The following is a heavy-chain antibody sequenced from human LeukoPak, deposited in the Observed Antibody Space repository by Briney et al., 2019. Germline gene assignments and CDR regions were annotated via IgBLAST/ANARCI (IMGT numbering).Heavy chain of an antibody. V-gene: IGHV3-30*04. J-gene: IGHJ4*02. CDR3: AKRGSCTSTSCLPTAFDY. CDR2: ISDDGSNK. D-gene: IGHD2-2*01. CDR1: GFNCSTYA. Sequence: GGSLRLSCVASGFNCSTYAMHWVRQAPGKGLEWVAVISDDGSNKFYADSVKGRFTISRDNSKNTLSLQMNSLRAEDTAVYYCAKRGSCTSTSCLPTAFDYWGQGTLVTVSS.